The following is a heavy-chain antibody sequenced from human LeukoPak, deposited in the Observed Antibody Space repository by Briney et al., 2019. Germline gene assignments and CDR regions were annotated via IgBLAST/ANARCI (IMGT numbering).Heavy chain of an antibody. Sequence: SETLSLTCTISGGSISSYYWSWIRQPPGKGLEWIGYIYYSGSTNYNPSLKSRVTISVDTSKNQFSLKLSSVTAADTAVYYCARASTVTFDYWGQGTLVTVSS. J-gene: IGHJ4*02. CDR1: GGSISSYY. CDR3: ARASTVTFDY. V-gene: IGHV4-59*01. D-gene: IGHD4-17*01. CDR2: IYYSGST.